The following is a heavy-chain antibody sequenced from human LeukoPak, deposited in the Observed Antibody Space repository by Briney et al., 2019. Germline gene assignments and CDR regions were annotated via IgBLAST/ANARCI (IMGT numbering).Heavy chain of an antibody. Sequence: GGSLRLSCDASGFTFSTYAMSWVRQAPGEGLEWVAGLSGSGGSTWYADSVKGRFTISRDNSKNTVYLHMNSLRAEDTAVYYCAKFEGLCGSANTCYHFDCWGQGSLVTVSS. CDR1: GFTFSTYA. D-gene: IGHD2-2*01. CDR3: AKFEGLCGSANTCYHFDC. CDR2: LSGSGGST. J-gene: IGHJ4*02. V-gene: IGHV3-23*01.